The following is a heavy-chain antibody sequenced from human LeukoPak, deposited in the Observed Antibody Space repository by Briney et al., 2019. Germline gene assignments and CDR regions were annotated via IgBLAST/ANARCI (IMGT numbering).Heavy chain of an antibody. CDR3: AREGRYRYGYNEYHLYMDI. D-gene: IGHD5-18*01. Sequence: SETLSLTCTVSGGSISSGSYYWSWTRQPAGKGLEWIGRIYTSGSTNYNPSLKSRVTISVDTSKNQFSLKLSSVTAADTAVYYCAREGRYRYGYNEYHLYMDIWGKGTTVTVSS. CDR1: GGSISSGSYY. CDR2: IYTSGST. V-gene: IGHV4-61*02. J-gene: IGHJ6*03.